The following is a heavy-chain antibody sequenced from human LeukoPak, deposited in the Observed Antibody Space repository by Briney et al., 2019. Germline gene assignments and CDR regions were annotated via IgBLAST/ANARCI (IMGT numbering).Heavy chain of an antibody. D-gene: IGHD3-3*01. J-gene: IGHJ6*03. Sequence: ASVKVSCKASGYTFTSYDINWVRQATGQGLEWMGWMNPNSGNTGYAQKFQGRVTITTDESTSTAYMELSSLRSEDTAVYYCAGLGLTTIFGVVEDYYYYYMDVWGKGTTVTVSS. CDR1: GYTFTSYD. CDR2: MNPNSGNT. V-gene: IGHV1-8*01. CDR3: AGLGLTTIFGVVEDYYYYYMDV.